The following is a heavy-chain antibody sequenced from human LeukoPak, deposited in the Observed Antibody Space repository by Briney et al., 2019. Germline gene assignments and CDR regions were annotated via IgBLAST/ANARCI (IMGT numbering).Heavy chain of an antibody. CDR3: ARTYSSGWAVFDY. V-gene: IGHV4-31*03. J-gene: IGHJ4*02. CDR2: IYYSGST. D-gene: IGHD6-19*01. CDR1: GGSISSGDYY. Sequence: SETLSLTCTVSGGSISSGDYYWSWLRQHPGKGLEWIGYIYYSGSTYYNPSLKSRVTISVDTSKNQFSLKVTSVTAADTAVYYCARTYSSGWAVFDYWGQGTLVTVSS.